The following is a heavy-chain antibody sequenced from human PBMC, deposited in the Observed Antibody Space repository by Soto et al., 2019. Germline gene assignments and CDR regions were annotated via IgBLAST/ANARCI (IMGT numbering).Heavy chain of an antibody. CDR2: IDLVDSQT. CDR1: GFDFISHW. V-gene: IGHV5-10-1*04. CDR3: ARLNCGVVTSFSWFDP. D-gene: IGHD3-3*01. Sequence: GESLKISCQGSGFDFISHWITWVRLMPEKGLDWIVNIDLVDSQTPYSPSFQCQITLSADKSTNPSFLQWATQRASDTAIYYCARLNCGVVTSFSWFDPWGWLSLVTVCS. J-gene: IGHJ5*02.